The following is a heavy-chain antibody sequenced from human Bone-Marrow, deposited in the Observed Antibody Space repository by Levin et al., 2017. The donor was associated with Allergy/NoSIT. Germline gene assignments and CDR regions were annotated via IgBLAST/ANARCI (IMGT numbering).Heavy chain of an antibody. J-gene: IGHJ3*01. CDR3: SRYHFGSGHAFDV. Sequence: GGSLRLSCAASGFTFNAYTMNWVRQAPGKGLEWISYISSAGGRIYYADSVQGRFTISRDNARNLVYLHMNSLRAEDTAVYYCSRYHFGSGHAFDVWGQGTVVTVSS. CDR1: GFTFNAYT. V-gene: IGHV3-48*01. CDR2: ISSAGGRI. D-gene: IGHD3-10*01.